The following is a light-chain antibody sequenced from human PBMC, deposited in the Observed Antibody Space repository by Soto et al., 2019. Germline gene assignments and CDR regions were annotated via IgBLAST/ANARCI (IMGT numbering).Light chain of an antibody. J-gene: IGLJ3*02. CDR1: SSDVGGYNY. CDR3: SSFTGGSTQV. Sequence: QSALTQPASVSGSPGQSITISCTGTSSDVGGYNYVSWYQQHPGKVPKLIIFEVNNRPSGVSNRFSGSKSANTASLTISGLQADDEADYYCSSFTGGSTQVFGGGTKLTVL. CDR2: EVN. V-gene: IGLV2-14*01.